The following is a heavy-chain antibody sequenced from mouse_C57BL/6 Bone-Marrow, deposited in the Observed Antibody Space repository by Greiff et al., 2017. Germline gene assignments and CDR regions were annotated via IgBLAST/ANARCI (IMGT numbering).Heavy chain of an antibody. CDR2: IDPSASYT. CDR3: AREGDYDGGDYFDY. Sequence: QVQLQQPGAELVMPGASVKLSCKASGYTFTSYWMPWVKPRPGQGLEWIGEIDPSASYTNSNQKFKGKSTLTVDKSSSTAYMQLSSLTSEDSAVDYCAREGDYDGGDYFDYWGQGTTRTVSS. D-gene: IGHD2-4*01. V-gene: IGHV1-69*01. CDR1: GYTFTSYW. J-gene: IGHJ2*01.